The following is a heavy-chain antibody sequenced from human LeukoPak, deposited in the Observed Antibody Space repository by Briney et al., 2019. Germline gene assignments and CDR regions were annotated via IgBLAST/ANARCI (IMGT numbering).Heavy chain of an antibody. CDR1: GFTFSSYA. CDR2: ISGSGNRT. Sequence: GGSLRLSCAASGFTFSSYAMSWVRQAPGKGLEWVSSISGSGNRTYYADSVKGRFTISRDNAKNSLYLQMNSLRAEDTAVYYCARLTPRGVFDYWGQGTLVTVSS. V-gene: IGHV3-23*01. J-gene: IGHJ4*02. CDR3: ARLTPRGVFDY. D-gene: IGHD3-10*01.